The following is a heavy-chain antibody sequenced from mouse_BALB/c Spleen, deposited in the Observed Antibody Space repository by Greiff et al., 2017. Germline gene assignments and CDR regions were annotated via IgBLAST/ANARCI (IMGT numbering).Heavy chain of an antibody. V-gene: IGHV1-37*01. CDR2: INPYNGDT. D-gene: IGHD2-1*01. CDR1: GYSFTGYF. J-gene: IGHJ3*01. Sequence: VQLKESGPELVKPGASVKISCKASGYSFTGYFMNWVKQSHGKSLEWIGRINPYNGDTFYNQKFKGKATLTVDKSSSTAHMELLSLTSEDSAVYYCGKGNGNYGEFAYWGQGTLVTVSA. CDR3: GKGNGNYGEFAY.